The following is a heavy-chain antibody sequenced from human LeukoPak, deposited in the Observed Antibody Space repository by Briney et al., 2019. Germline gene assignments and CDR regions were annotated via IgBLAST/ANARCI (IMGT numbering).Heavy chain of an antibody. CDR1: GFIFSSYG. J-gene: IGHJ4*02. V-gene: IGHV3-30*02. CDR3: AKVCDFWSGYYCY. Sequence: GGSLRLSCAASGFIFSSYGMHWVRQAPGKGLEWVAFIRYDGSNKYYADSVKGRFTISRDNSKNTLYLQMNSLRAEDTAVYYCAKVCDFWSGYYCYWGQGTLVTVSS. CDR2: IRYDGSNK. D-gene: IGHD3-3*01.